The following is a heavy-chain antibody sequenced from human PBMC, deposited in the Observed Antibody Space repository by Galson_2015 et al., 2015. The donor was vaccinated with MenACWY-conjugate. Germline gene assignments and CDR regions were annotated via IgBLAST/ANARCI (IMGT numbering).Heavy chain of an antibody. J-gene: IGHJ4*02. D-gene: IGHD1-14*01. Sequence: SLRLSCAASGFTFISYSMNWVRQAPGKGLEWVSYISSSSSTIYYADSVKGRFTISRDNAKNSLYLQMNSLRAEDTAVYYCARDLGGRLTTWDYWGQGTLVTVSS. V-gene: IGHV3-48*04. CDR1: GFTFISYS. CDR3: ARDLGGRLTTWDY. CDR2: ISSSSSTI.